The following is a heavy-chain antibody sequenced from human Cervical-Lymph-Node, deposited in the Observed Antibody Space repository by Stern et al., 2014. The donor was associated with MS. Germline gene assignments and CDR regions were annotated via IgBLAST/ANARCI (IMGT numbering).Heavy chain of an antibody. V-gene: IGHV1-69*17. Sequence: VQLVESGAEVKKPGSSVKVSCKASGGTFSSYAISWVRQAPGQGLEWMGGIIPIFGITNYAQKFQGRVTITADKSTSTAYMELSSLRSEDTAVYYCALGDYTPYYYYGLDVWGQGTTVTVSS. CDR2: IIPIFGIT. J-gene: IGHJ6*02. CDR3: ALGDYTPYYYYGLDV. CDR1: GGTFSSYA. D-gene: IGHD4-17*01.